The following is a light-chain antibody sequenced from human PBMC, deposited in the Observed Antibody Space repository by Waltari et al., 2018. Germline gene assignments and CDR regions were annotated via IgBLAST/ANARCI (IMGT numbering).Light chain of an antibody. CDR3: QQTYNPPFT. Sequence: DIVMTQSPDSLAVSLGERATINCKSSQSVISSFNNKNYLTWFQQKAGEPPKLLIYWASTRESGVPDRFSGSGSGTDFTLTISGLQAEDFATYYCQQTYNPPFTFGPGTNVDVK. CDR1: QSVISSFNNKNY. J-gene: IGKJ3*01. CDR2: WAS. V-gene: IGKV4-1*01.